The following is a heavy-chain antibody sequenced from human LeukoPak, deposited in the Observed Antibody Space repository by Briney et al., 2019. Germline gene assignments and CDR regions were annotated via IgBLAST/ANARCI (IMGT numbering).Heavy chain of an antibody. J-gene: IGHJ6*02. Sequence: GGSLRLSCVASGFTFSSNWMHWVRQGPGKGLVWVSRINSDGSETRHADSVKGRFTISRDNAKNTLYLQMNSLRAEDTAVYYCARDMTNRELPKGDYYYYYGMDVWGQGTTVTVSS. V-gene: IGHV3-74*01. D-gene: IGHD1-26*01. CDR2: INSDGSET. CDR1: GFTFSSNW. CDR3: ARDMTNRELPKGDYYYYYGMDV.